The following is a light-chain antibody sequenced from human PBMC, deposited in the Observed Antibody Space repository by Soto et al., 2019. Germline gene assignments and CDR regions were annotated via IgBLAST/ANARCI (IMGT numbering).Light chain of an antibody. CDR1: QSVSRS. CDR3: QQCSDSPPT. Sequence: EIVLTQSPSTLPFSPGARATLPCRASQSVSRSLAWYQQRPGQAPRLLIYDASKRATGIPDRFTGSGFGTDFTLTISRLAPEDFAVYYCQQCSDSPPTFGQGTRLE. V-gene: IGKV3-11*01. J-gene: IGKJ5*01. CDR2: DAS.